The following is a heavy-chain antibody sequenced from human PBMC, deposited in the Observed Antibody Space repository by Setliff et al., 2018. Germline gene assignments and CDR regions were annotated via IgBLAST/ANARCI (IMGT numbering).Heavy chain of an antibody. V-gene: IGHV4-59*01. Sequence: SETLSLTCTVSRGSIYSYFWSWIRQPPGKGLEWLGYIYHNGNTNYNPSLTSRVTMSVDTSKSQFSLKLRSVTAADTALYYCVRPRATVPGTRWFDTWGQGTLVTVSS. D-gene: IGHD1-7*01. J-gene: IGHJ5*02. CDR2: IYHNGNT. CDR3: VRPRATVPGTRWFDT. CDR1: RGSIYSYF.